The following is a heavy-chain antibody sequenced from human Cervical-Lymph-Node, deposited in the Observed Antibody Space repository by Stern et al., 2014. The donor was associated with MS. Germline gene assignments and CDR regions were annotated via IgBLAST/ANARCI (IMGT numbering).Heavy chain of an antibody. V-gene: IGHV3-11*01. D-gene: IGHD2-8*01. CDR3: ARRFDCTNGVCRLYNWFDP. J-gene: IGHJ5*02. CDR1: GFTFRDYY. CDR2: LSPSGGTT. Sequence: QLVESGGGLVKPGGSLRLSCAASGFTFRDYYMSWIRQAPGKGLEGLSYLSPSGGTTYYADSVKGRFTISRDNAKKSLYLQMNSLRVDDTAVYYCARRFDCTNGVCRLYNWFDPWGQGTLVTVSS.